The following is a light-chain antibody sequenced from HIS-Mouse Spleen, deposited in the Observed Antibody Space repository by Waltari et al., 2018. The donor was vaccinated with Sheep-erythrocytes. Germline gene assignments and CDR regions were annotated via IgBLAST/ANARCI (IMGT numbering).Light chain of an antibody. J-gene: IGKJ4*01. V-gene: IGKV1-33*01. CDR1: QDIINY. Sequence: DIQMTQSPSSLSASVGDRVTRTCQASQDIINYLNWYQQKPGKAPKLLIYDASNLETGVPSRFSGSGSGTDFTFTISSLQPEDIATYYCQQYDNLPALTFGGGTKVEIK. CDR2: DAS. CDR3: QQYDNLPALT.